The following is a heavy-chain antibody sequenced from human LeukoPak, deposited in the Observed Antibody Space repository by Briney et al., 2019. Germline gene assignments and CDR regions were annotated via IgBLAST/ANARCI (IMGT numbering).Heavy chain of an antibody. D-gene: IGHD3-16*02. CDR3: ARGLVWGSYRYFDY. Sequence: AASVNVSCKASGYTFTSYAMHWVRQAPGQRLEWMGWINAGNGNTKYSQKFQGRVTTTRDTSASAAYMELSSLRSEDTAVHYCARGLVWGSYRYFDYWGQGTLVTVSS. CDR1: GYTFTSYA. J-gene: IGHJ4*02. V-gene: IGHV1-3*01. CDR2: INAGNGNT.